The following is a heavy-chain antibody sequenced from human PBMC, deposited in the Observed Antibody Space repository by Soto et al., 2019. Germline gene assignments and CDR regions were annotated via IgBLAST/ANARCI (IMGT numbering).Heavy chain of an antibody. CDR1: GLTFSSYG. V-gene: IGHV3-30*18. Sequence: QVQLVESGGGVVQPGRSLRLSCAASGLTFSSYGMHWVRQAPGKGLEWVVVISFDGSNEYYADSVKGLFTVSRDTSKKMLCLQTTSLRPEDTAVYYCAKDDPGGSIDGFDVWGQGTMVTGSS. J-gene: IGHJ3*01. CDR2: ISFDGSNE. CDR3: AKDDPGGSIDGFDV.